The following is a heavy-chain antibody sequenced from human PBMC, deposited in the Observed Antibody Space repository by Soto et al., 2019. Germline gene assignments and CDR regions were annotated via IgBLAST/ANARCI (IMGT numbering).Heavy chain of an antibody. CDR2: ISYGGANK. Sequence: GGSLILSCAVSGFTFNSHAMHWVRQAPGKGLEWVAVISYGGANKYYVDSVKGRFTISRDNSKNTLFLQTDGLRPEDTALYFCARGLRSCSSTSCYTVDYWGRGTLVTVSS. J-gene: IGHJ4*02. CDR1: GFTFNSHA. D-gene: IGHD2-2*02. CDR3: ARGLRSCSSTSCYTVDY. V-gene: IGHV3-30*03.